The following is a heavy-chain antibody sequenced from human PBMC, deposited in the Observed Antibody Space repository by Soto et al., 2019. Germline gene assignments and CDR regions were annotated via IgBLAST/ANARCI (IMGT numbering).Heavy chain of an antibody. CDR2: ISYAGTT. CDR1: CGSMNSGGYC. J-gene: IGHJ4*02. V-gene: IGHV4-31*03. CDR3: TRGILV. Sequence: QVQLQESGPGLVKPSQTLSLTCTVSCGSMNSGGYCWKWIRQHPGEGLEWIGCISYAGTTSYNPSLKSRLTITVDTSKNQFSLMLNSVTAADTAVYYCTRGILVWGQGTLITVSS. D-gene: IGHD2-15*01.